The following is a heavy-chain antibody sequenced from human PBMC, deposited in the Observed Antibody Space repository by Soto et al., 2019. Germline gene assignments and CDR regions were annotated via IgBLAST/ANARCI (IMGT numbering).Heavy chain of an antibody. CDR3: ARDLPASN. Sequence: GASVKVSCKVSGGIFSSYSISWVRQAPGQGLDWMGRIFPLLETTDYAQKFQGRVTITADKSTSTAFMELSSLTVEDTAVYYCARDLPASNWGQGTPVTVSS. CDR2: IFPLLETT. J-gene: IGHJ4*02. V-gene: IGHV1-69*08. CDR1: GGIFSSYS.